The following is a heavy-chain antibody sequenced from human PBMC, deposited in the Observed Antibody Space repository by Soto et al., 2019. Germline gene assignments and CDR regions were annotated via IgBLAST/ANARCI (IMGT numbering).Heavy chain of an antibody. CDR2: IYSGGYT. CDR1: GFTVSNNY. CDR3: AAERGGGGY. V-gene: IGHV3-53*01. J-gene: IGHJ4*02. D-gene: IGHD1-26*01. Sequence: EVQLVESGGGLIQPGGSLRLSCAVSGFTVSNNYMSWVRQAPGKGLEGVSVIYSGGYTAYGDSVKGRFTISRDNSKNTLNLQIKARRPAHPVGYFGAAERGGGGYWGQGTLVTVSS.